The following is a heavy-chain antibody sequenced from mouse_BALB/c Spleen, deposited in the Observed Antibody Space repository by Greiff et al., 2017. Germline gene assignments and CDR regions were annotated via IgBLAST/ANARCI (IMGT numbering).Heavy chain of an antibody. V-gene: IGHV14-1*02. CDR1: GFNIKDHY. J-gene: IGHJ2*01. CDR2: IDPENGNT. Sequence: QLQQSGAELVRPGALVKLSCQASGFNIKDHYIQWVEQAPEQGLEWIGWIDPENGNTIYDPKFLGTASITADTSSNTAYLQLSSMTSEDTAVYYWARCATYYFDYWGQGTTLTVSS. D-gene: IGHD6-1*01. CDR3: ARCATYYFDY.